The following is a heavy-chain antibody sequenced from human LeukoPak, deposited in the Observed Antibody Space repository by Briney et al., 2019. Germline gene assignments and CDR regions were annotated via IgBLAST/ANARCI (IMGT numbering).Heavy chain of an antibody. Sequence: ASVKVSCKASGYTFTSYGISWVRQAPGQGLEWMGWISAYNGNTNYAQKLQGRVTMTTDTSTSTAYMELRSLRSDDTAVYYCAREPNNWSEVNWFDPWGQGTLVTVSS. J-gene: IGHJ5*02. CDR1: GYTFTSYG. CDR2: ISAYNGNT. D-gene: IGHD1-20*01. CDR3: AREPNNWSEVNWFDP. V-gene: IGHV1-18*01.